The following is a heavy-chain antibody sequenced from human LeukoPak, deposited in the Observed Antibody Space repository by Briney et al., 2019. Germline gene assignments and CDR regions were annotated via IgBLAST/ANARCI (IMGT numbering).Heavy chain of an antibody. J-gene: IGHJ3*02. CDR2: IYYSGST. CDR3: ARAATGNAFDI. V-gene: IGHV4-59*01. Sequence: SETLSLTCTVSGGSISSDYWSWIRQPPGKGLGWIGYIYYSGSTNYNPSLKSRVTISVDTSKNQFSLKLSSVTAADTAVYYCARAATGNAFDIWGQGTMVTVSS. CDR1: GGSISSDY.